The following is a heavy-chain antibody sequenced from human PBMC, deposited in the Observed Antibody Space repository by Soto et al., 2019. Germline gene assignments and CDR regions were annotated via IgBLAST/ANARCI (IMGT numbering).Heavy chain of an antibody. D-gene: IGHD3-3*01. CDR1: GYPFPSSD. V-gene: IGHV3-21*01. CDR2: INEDSSYI. CDR3: VRDFGWYFRSGYMDV. J-gene: IGHJ6*03. Sequence: GASVKVSCKASGYPFPSSDINWVRQAPGKGLEWVSSINEDSSYIYYAHSLRGRFTISRDNAKESLYLQMNSLRAEDTAVYYCVRDFGWYFRSGYMDVWGDGATVTVSS.